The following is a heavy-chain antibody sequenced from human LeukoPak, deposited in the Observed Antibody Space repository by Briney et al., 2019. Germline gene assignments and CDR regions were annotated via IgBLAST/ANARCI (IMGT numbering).Heavy chain of an antibody. Sequence: GGFLRLSCTASGFTFGDYAMSWIRQAPGKGLEWVGFIRSKAYGETADYAASVKGRFTISRDDSKAIAYLQMNSLKTEDTAVYHCTRDRGAYNLYDYWGQGTLVTVSS. CDR1: GFTFGDYA. CDR3: TRDRGAYNLYDY. CDR2: IRSKAYGETA. J-gene: IGHJ4*02. D-gene: IGHD1-1*01. V-gene: IGHV3-49*03.